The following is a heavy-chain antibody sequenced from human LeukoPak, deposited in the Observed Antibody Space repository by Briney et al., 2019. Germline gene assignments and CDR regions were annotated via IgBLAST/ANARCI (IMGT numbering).Heavy chain of an antibody. CDR2: IYYTGST. D-gene: IGHD5-18*01. CDR3: AREDGTAMDNAFDI. Sequence: SETLSLTCTVSGGSISSYYWSWIRQPPGKGPERIGSIYYTGSTFYNPSLKSRVTISEDPSKNQFSLKLRSVTVADTAVYYCAREDGTAMDNAFDIWGQGTMVTVSS. J-gene: IGHJ3*02. CDR1: GGSISSYY. V-gene: IGHV4-39*07.